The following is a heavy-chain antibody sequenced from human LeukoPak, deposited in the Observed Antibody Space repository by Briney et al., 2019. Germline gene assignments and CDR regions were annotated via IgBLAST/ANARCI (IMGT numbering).Heavy chain of an antibody. D-gene: IGHD2-15*01. CDR1: GFTFSSYS. V-gene: IGHV3-21*01. J-gene: IGHJ4*02. Sequence: PGGSLRLSCAASGFTFSSYSMNWVRQAPGKGLEWVSSISSSSSYIYYADSVKGRFTISRDNAKNSLYLQMNSLRAEDTAVYYCARGYCSGGSCPGYWGQGTLVTVSS. CDR3: ARGYCSGGSCPGY. CDR2: ISSSSSYI.